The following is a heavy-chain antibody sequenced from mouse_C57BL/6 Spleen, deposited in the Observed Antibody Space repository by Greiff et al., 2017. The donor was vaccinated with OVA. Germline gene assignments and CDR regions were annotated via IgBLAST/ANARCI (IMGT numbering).Heavy chain of an antibody. CDR3: ARSFYYYGSSWDGFAY. D-gene: IGHD1-1*01. Sequence: QVQLQQSGAELVRPGTSVKVSCKASGYAFTNYLIEWVKQRPGQGLEWIGVINPGSGGTNYNEKFKGKATLTADKSSSTAYMQLSSLTSEDSAVYFCARSFYYYGSSWDGFAYWGQGTLVTVSA. V-gene: IGHV1-54*01. J-gene: IGHJ3*01. CDR1: GYAFTNYL. CDR2: INPGSGGT.